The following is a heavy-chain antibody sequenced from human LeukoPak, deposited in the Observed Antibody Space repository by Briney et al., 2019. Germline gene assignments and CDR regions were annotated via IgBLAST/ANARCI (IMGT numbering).Heavy chain of an antibody. CDR1: GGSISSYY. Sequence: SETLSLTCTVSGGSISSYYWSWIRQPPGKGLEWIGYIYTSGSTNYNPSLKSRATMSVDTSKNQFSLKLSFVTAADTAVYYCARQASDFWSGLMGFDPWGQGTLVTVSS. D-gene: IGHD3-3*01. CDR2: IYTSGST. V-gene: IGHV4-4*09. CDR3: ARQASDFWSGLMGFDP. J-gene: IGHJ5*02.